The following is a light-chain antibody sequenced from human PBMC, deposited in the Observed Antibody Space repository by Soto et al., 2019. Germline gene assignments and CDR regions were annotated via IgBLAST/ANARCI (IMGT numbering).Light chain of an antibody. CDR1: QSVATY. V-gene: IGKV3-11*01. Sequence: ESELTQSPATLSLSPGERATLPCRASQSVATYVAWYQQKPGQAPRLLIYDAFNRATGTPARFSGSGSGTDFTLTISSLEPADSAVYYCQQRIKWPITFGQGTRLEIK. J-gene: IGKJ5*01. CDR2: DAF. CDR3: QQRIKWPIT.